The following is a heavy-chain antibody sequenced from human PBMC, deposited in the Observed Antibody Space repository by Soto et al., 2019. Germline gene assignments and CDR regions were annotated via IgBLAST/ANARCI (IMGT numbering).Heavy chain of an antibody. V-gene: IGHV3-53*04. CDR2: IYSGGRT. CDR3: EVTYYYYSSGYYGFAI. D-gene: IGHD3-22*01. J-gene: IGHJ3*02. CDR1: GFTVSSNY. Sequence: EVQLVESGGGLVQPGGSLRLSCAASGFTVSSNYMSWVRQAPGKGLEWVSVIYSGGRTYYADSVKGRFTNSRHNSKNSFNHKINRQLAEDTSVYYCEVTYYYYSSGYYGFAIWGQGTMVTVSS.